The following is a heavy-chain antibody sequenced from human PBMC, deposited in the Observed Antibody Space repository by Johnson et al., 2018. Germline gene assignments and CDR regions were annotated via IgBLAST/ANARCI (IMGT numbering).Heavy chain of an antibody. V-gene: IGHV3-66*01. Sequence: VQLQESGGGVVKXGGSLRLSCAASGFTVSSNYMSWVRQAPGKGLAWVSVIYSGGSTYYADSAKGRFTLSRDHSKNTLYLQRNSLRAEDTAGYYCARDIGQVIRVSGRGGYYGMDVWGQGTTVTVSS. CDR1: GFTVSSNY. CDR3: ARDIGQVIRVSGRGGYYGMDV. J-gene: IGHJ6*02. D-gene: IGHD3-10*01. CDR2: IYSGGST.